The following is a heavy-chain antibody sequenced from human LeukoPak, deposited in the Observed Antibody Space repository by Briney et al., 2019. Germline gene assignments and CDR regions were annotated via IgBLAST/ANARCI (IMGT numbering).Heavy chain of an antibody. D-gene: IGHD1-26*01. CDR3: GRDLMGSIDY. V-gene: IGHV3-74*01. CDR2: IDDDCNDT. Sequence: GGSLRLSCAASGFTFRSYWMHWVRQAPGKGLVWVSRIDDDCNDTIYADSVKGRFTISRDNAKNTLYLQMDSLGVEDTAVYYCGRDLMGSIDYWGQGTLVTVSS. CDR1: GFTFRSYW. J-gene: IGHJ4*02.